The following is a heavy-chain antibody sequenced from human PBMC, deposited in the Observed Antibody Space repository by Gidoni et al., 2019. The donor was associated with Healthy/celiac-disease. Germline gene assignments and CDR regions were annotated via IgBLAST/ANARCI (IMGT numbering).Heavy chain of an antibody. D-gene: IGHD3-3*01. V-gene: IGHV1-46*01. CDR3: ARGRAEGYDFWSGYSPNYGMDV. CDR2: INPSGGSK. J-gene: IGHJ6*02. CDR1: GYTFTSYY. Sequence: KPGASVKVSCKASGYTFTSYYMHWVRQAPGQGLEWMGIINPSGGSKSYAQKFQGRVTMTRDTSTSTVYMELSSLRSEDTAVYYCARGRAEGYDFWSGYSPNYGMDVWGQGTTVTVSS.